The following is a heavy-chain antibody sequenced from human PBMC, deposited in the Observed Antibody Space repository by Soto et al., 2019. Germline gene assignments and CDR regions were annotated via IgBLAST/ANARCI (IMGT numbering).Heavy chain of an antibody. Sequence: GGSLRLSCAASGFTFSSYSMNWVRQAPGKGLEWVSSISSSSSYIYYADSVKGRFTISRDNAKNSLYLQMNSLRDEDTAVYYCARERVGIAGNWFDPWGQGTLVTVSS. CDR3: ARERVGIAGNWFDP. CDR2: ISSSSSYI. CDR1: GFTFSSYS. J-gene: IGHJ5*02. V-gene: IGHV3-21*01. D-gene: IGHD6-13*01.